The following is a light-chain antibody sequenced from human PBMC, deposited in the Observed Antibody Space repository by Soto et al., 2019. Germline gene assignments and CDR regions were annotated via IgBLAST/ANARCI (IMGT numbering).Light chain of an antibody. J-gene: IGLJ1*01. CDR2: GVT. CDR3: NSYTRSSRYV. V-gene: IGLV2-14*01. Sequence: QSALTQPASVSGAPGQSITISCTGTSSDVGAYNFVSWYQQHPGKAPKLMIYGVTNRPSGVSNRFSGSKSGNMASLTISGLQAEDEADYYCNSYTRSSRYVFGTGTKLTVL. CDR1: SSDVGAYNF.